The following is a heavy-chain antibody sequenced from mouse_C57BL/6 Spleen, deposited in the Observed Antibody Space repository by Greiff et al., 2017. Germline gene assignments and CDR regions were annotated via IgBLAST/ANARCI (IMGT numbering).Heavy chain of an antibody. D-gene: IGHD2-1*01. Sequence: EVQLQQSGAELVRPGASVKLSCTASGFNIKDYYMHWVKQRPEQGLEWIGRIDPEDGDTEYAPKFQGKATMTADPSSNTAYLQLSSLTSEDTAVYYCTTDGNYGYFDYWGQGTTLTVSS. V-gene: IGHV14-1*01. CDR2: IDPEDGDT. CDR1: GFNIKDYY. J-gene: IGHJ2*01. CDR3: TTDGNYGYFDY.